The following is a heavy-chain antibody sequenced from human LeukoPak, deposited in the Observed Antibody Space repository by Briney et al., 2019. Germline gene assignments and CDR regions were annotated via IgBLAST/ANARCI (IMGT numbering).Heavy chain of an antibody. CDR2: IRESGAT. Sequence: QPGGSLRLSCAGSGFSVSNYYMNWVRQAPGKGLEWVSLIRESGATFYADSVKGRFTISRDNSKNTIYLQMNRLRVEDTAVYFCARDRAVTQVWVEFDSWGQGTQVTVSS. D-gene: IGHD3-16*01. J-gene: IGHJ5*01. V-gene: IGHV3-66*03. CDR1: GFSVSNYY. CDR3: ARDRAVTQVWVEFDS.